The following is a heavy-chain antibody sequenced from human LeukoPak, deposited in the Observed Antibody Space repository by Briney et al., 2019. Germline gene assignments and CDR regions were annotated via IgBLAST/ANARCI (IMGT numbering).Heavy chain of an antibody. J-gene: IGHJ4*02. Sequence: SETLSLTCTVSGGSISSSSYYWGWVRQPPGKGLEWNGSIYYSGSTYYNPSLKSRVTISVDTSKNQFSLKLSSVTAADTAVYYCARRPVVVTAPIDYWGQGTLVTVSS. D-gene: IGHD2-21*02. CDR2: IYYSGST. CDR3: ARRPVVVTAPIDY. CDR1: GGSISSSSYY. V-gene: IGHV4-39*01.